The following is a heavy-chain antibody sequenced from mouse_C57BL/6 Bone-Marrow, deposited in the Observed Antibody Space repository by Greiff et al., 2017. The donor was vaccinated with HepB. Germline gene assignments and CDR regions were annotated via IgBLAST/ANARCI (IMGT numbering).Heavy chain of an antibody. V-gene: IGHV1-55*01. CDR3: AREGYYYGSSSYAMDY. D-gene: IGHD1-1*01. CDR2: IYPGSGST. Sequence: VQLQQSGAELVKPGASVKMSCKASGYTFTSYWITWVKQRPGQGLEWIGDIYPGSGSTNYNEKFKSKATLTVDTSSSTAYMQLSSLTSEDSAVYYCAREGYYYGSSSYAMDYWGQGTSVTVSS. J-gene: IGHJ4*01. CDR1: GYTFTSYW.